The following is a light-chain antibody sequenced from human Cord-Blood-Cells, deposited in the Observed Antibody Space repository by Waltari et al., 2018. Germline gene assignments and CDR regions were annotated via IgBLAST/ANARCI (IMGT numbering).Light chain of an antibody. CDR1: SSDVVGYNY. Sequence: QSALTQPASVSGSPGQSIPISCTGTSSDVVGYNYVSWYQQHPGKAPKLMIYAVSKRPSGVSNRFSGDKSGTTASLTISGLQAEDEADYYCSSYTSSSTLVFGGGTKLTVL. CDR2: AVS. J-gene: IGLJ2*01. CDR3: SSYTSSSTLV. V-gene: IGLV2-14*01.